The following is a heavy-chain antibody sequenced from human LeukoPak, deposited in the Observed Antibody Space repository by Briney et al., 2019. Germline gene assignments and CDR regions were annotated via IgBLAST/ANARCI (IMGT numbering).Heavy chain of an antibody. J-gene: IGHJ5*02. CDR1: GFTFSCYT. CDR3: ARDDVAWNDVHWFDP. V-gene: IGHV3-21*01. Sequence: GGSLRLPCAASGFTFSCYTMSWVRQAPGKGLEWVSSISSTGSSIYYADSVKGRFTISRDNAKNSLYLQMSSLRVEDTAVYYCARDDVAWNDVHWFDPWGQGTLVTVSS. CDR2: ISSTGSSI. D-gene: IGHD1-1*01.